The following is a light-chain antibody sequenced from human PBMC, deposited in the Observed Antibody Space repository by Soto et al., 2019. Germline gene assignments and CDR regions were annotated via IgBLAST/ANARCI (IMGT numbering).Light chain of an antibody. J-gene: IGKJ1*01. CDR3: QQSYTTPQSWT. Sequence: DIQMTQSPSSLSASVGDRVTITCRASQSISTFLNWYQQKPGKAPKLLIYAASTLQSGVTSGFSGSGSGTDFALTISSLQPEDFATYFCQQSYTTPQSWTFGQGTKVEIK. CDR2: AAS. V-gene: IGKV1-39*01. CDR1: QSISTF.